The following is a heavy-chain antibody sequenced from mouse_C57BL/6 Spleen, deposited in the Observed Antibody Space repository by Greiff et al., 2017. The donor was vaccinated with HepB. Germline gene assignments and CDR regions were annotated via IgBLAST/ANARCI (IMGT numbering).Heavy chain of an antibody. J-gene: IGHJ2*01. V-gene: IGHV14-4*01. D-gene: IGHD4-1*01. CDR2: IDPENGDT. CDR1: GFNIKDDY. Sequence: VQLKQSGAELVRPGASVKLSCTASGFNIKDDYMHWVKQRPEQGLEWIGWIDPENGDTEYASKFQGKATITADTSSNTAYLQLSSLTSEDTAVYYCTTGGTGTFDYWGQGTTLTVSS. CDR3: TTGGTGTFDY.